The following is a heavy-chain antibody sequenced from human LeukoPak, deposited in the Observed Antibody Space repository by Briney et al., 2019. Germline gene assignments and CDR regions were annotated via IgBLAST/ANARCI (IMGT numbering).Heavy chain of an antibody. J-gene: IGHJ5*02. D-gene: IGHD3-3*01. CDR1: GGSISSGSYY. V-gene: IGHV4-61*10. CDR3: ARSVRPYYDFWSGYSFDP. CDR2: IYYSGST. Sequence: SQTLSLTCTVSGGSISSGSYYWSWIRQPAGKGLEWIGYIYYSGSTNYNPSLKSRVTISVDTSKNQFSLKLSSVTAADTAVYYCARSVRPYYDFWSGYSFDPWGQGTLVTVSS.